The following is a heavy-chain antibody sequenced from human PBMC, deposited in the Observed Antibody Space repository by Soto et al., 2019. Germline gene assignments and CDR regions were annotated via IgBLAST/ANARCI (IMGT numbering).Heavy chain of an antibody. CDR3: ARDPFEYSSSSRTNPYDY. Sequence: ASVKVSCKASGYTFTGYYMHWVRQAPGQGLEWMGWINPNSGGTNYAQKFQGRVTMTWDTSISTAYMELSRLRSDDTAVYYCARDPFEYSSSSRTNPYDYWGQGTLVTVSS. CDR1: GYTFTGYY. V-gene: IGHV1-2*02. J-gene: IGHJ4*02. D-gene: IGHD6-6*01. CDR2: INPNSGGT.